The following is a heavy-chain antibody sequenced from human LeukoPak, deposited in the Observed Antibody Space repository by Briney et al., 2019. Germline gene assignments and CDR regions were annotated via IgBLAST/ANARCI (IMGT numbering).Heavy chain of an antibody. D-gene: IGHD2-2*01. Sequence: GGSLRLSCAASGFTFSSYSMNWVRQAPGKGLEWVSSISSSSSYIYYADSVKGRFTISRDNAKNSLYLQMNSLRAEDTAVYYCTTDREIVVVPAAMVKDYWGQGTLVTVSS. CDR1: GFTFSSYS. CDR2: ISSSSSYI. V-gene: IGHV3-21*03. J-gene: IGHJ4*02. CDR3: TTDREIVVVPAAMVKDY.